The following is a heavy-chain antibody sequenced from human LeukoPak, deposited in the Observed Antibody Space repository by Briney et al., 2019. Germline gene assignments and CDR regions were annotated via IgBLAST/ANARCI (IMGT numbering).Heavy chain of an antibody. D-gene: IGHD5-12*01. CDR2: IYDSGST. J-gene: IGHJ4*02. V-gene: IGHV4-30-2*01. CDR3: ARRRGYSGYDGDWFDY. CDR1: GGSISSGGYY. Sequence: SETLSLTCTVSGGSISSGGYYWSWIRQPPGKGLEWIGFIYDSGSTSYNSSLKSRVTISVDTSKNQFSLKLSSVTAADTAVYYCARRRGYSGYDGDWFDYWGQGTLVTVSS.